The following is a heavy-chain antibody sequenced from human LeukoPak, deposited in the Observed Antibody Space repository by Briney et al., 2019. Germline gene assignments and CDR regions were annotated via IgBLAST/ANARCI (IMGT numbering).Heavy chain of an antibody. CDR1: GSTFTNNW. Sequence: GESLKISCKGSGSTFTNNWIAWVRQMPGKGLEWMGIIYPGDSDTRYSPSFQGQVTISADKSISTAYVQWSSLEASDTAMYYCARRSQSGIYVEYWGQGTLVTVSS. CDR2: IYPGDSDT. CDR3: ARRSQSGIYVEY. V-gene: IGHV5-51*01. D-gene: IGHD1-26*01. J-gene: IGHJ4*02.